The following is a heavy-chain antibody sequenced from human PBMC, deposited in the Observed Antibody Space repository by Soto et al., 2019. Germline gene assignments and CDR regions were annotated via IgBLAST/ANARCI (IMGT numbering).Heavy chain of an antibody. J-gene: IGHJ3*02. Sequence: ASVKVSCKASGYTFTSSAVQWVRQARGQRLERIGWIVVGSGNTNYAQKFQERVTITRDMSTSTAYMELSSLRSEDTAVYYCAADRYSSSCFRLHAFEIWGQGTMVTVS. CDR1: GYTFTSSA. CDR3: AADRYSSSCFRLHAFEI. D-gene: IGHD6-13*01. V-gene: IGHV1-58*01. CDR2: IVVGSGNT.